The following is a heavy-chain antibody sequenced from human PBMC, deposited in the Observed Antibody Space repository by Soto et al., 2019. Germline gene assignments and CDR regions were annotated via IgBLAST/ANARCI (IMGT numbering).Heavy chain of an antibody. CDR2: IVVGSDNT. CDR3: LGGAGDYCHENGSLARH. Sequence: SVKVSCKTSGFTFTYSAIQWVRQARGQRLEWIGWIVVGSDNTNYAQKFQERVTITRDLSTNTVYMDLSGLRSEDTAVYFCLGGAGDYCHENGSLARHRGQEPLVTVSS. CDR1: GFTFTYSA. V-gene: IGHV1-58*02. J-gene: IGHJ4*02. D-gene: IGHD3-10*01.